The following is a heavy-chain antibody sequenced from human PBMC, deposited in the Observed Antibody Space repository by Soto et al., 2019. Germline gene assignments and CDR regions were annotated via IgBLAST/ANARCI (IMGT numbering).Heavy chain of an antibody. CDR3: ARNYFDSGGGFDY. V-gene: IGHV3-53*01. Sequence: EVQLVESGGGLIQPGGSLRLSCAASGFTGSSNDMSWVRQAPGKGLEWVSVIYSGGSTYYADSVTGRFTITRDNSKNTVYLQINSLRAEDTAVYYCARNYFDSGGGFDYWGQGTLATVSS. J-gene: IGHJ4*02. CDR1: GFTGSSND. D-gene: IGHD3-22*01. CDR2: IYSGGST.